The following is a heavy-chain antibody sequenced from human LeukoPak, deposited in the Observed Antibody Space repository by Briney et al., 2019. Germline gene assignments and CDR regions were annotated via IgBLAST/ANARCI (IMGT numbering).Heavy chain of an antibody. J-gene: IGHJ4*02. CDR3: AKDLGYSYGYDY. V-gene: IGHV3-30*02. CDR1: GFTFSSYG. Sequence: GGSLRLSCAASGFTFSSYGMHWVRQAPGKGLEWVAFIRYDGSNKYYADSVKGRFTISRDNSKNTLYLQMSSLRAEDTAVYYCAKDLGYSYGYDYWGQGTLVTVSS. CDR2: IRYDGSNK. D-gene: IGHD5-18*01.